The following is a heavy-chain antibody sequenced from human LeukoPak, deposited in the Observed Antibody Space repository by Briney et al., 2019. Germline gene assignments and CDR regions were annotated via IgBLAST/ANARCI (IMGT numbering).Heavy chain of an antibody. CDR2: INPNSGGT. Sequence: GASVKVSCKASGYTFTGYYMHWVRQAPGQGLEWMGWINPNSGGTNYAQKFQGRVTMTRDTSISTAYMELSRLRSDDTAVYYCARAGRPTYLTYCSGGSCYSDSWFDPWGQGTLVTVSS. CDR1: GYTFTGYY. J-gene: IGHJ5*02. V-gene: IGHV1-2*02. D-gene: IGHD2-15*01. CDR3: ARAGRPTYLTYCSGGSCYSDSWFDP.